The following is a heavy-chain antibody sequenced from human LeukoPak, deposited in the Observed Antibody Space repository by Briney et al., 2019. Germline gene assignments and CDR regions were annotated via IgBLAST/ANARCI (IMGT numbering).Heavy chain of an antibody. Sequence: SETLSLTCTVSGGSISSYYWSWIRQPPGKGLEWIGYIYYSGSTNYNPSLKSRVTISVDTSKNQFSLKLSSVTAADTAVYYCARTGGSGKAYDYWGQGTLVTVSS. CDR2: IYYSGST. CDR1: GGSISSYY. CDR3: ARTGGSGKAYDY. J-gene: IGHJ4*02. V-gene: IGHV4-59*01. D-gene: IGHD3-10*01.